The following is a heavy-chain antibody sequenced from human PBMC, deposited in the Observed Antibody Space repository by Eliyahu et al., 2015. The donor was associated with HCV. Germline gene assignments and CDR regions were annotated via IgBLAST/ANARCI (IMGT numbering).Heavy chain of an antibody. CDR3: ASGGGGIAVAGTGGWFDP. V-gene: IGHV4-59*01. J-gene: IGHJ5*02. CDR1: GGSITTYY. Sequence: QVQLQESGPGLVKPSETLSLTCTVSGGSITTYYWSWIRQPPGKGLEWIGYIHYSGSTNXXPSLKSRVTISVDTSKNQXSLNLTSVTAADTAVYYCASGGGGIAVAGTGGWFDPWGQGTLVIVSS. CDR2: IHYSGST. D-gene: IGHD6-19*01.